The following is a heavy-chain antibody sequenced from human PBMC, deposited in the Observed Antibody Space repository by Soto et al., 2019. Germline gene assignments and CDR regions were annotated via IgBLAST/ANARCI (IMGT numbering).Heavy chain of an antibody. CDR2: IHYSGNT. CDR3: ARRMVITEIRKNNWIXP. V-gene: IGHV4-30-4*02. CDR1: GGTVSSNNHY. J-gene: IGHJ5*02. D-gene: IGHD1-20*01. Sequence: PSETLSLTCTVSGGTVSSNNHYWSWIRHHPGKGLEWIGNIHYSGNTYFNPSLRSRVTMSVDTSKNQFSLKLSSVKAADTAVYFCARRMVITEIRKNNWIXPWGQGIMVTVSS.